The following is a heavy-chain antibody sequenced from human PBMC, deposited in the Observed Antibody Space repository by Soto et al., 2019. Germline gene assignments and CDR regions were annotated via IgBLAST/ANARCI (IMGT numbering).Heavy chain of an antibody. CDR1: GGTFSSYA. Sequence: QVQLVQSGAEVKKPGSSVKVSCKASGGTFSSYAISWVRQAPGQGLEWMGGIIPIFGTANYAQKLQGRVTITADKPTSTADMELSSLRSEDTGVYYCARNKDNWNDGGVGPLDYWGQGTLVTVSS. CDR3: ARNKDNWNDGGVGPLDY. V-gene: IGHV1-69*06. D-gene: IGHD1-20*01. CDR2: IIPIFGTA. J-gene: IGHJ4*02.